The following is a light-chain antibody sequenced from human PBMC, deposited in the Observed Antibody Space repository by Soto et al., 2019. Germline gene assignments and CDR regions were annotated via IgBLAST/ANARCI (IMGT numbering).Light chain of an antibody. CDR2: KAS. V-gene: IGKV1-5*03. Sequence: DIQMTQSPSTLSGSVGDRVTITCRASQTISSWLAWYQQKPGKAPKLLIYKASTLKSGVPSRFSGSGSGTELTITISSLQPDDFETYDCQHYSSYSEAFGQGTKVDIK. J-gene: IGKJ1*01. CDR3: QHYSSYSEA. CDR1: QTISSW.